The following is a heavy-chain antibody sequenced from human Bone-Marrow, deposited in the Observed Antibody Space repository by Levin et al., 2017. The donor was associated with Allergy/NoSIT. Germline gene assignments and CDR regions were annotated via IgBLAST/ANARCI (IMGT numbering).Heavy chain of an antibody. CDR3: ASLGSYKSLAY. V-gene: IGHV3-7*01. CDR1: GFTFSNFY. J-gene: IGHJ4*02. D-gene: IGHD1-26*01. CDR2: IKTDGSDK. Sequence: GESLKISCAASGFTFSNFYMGWVRQAPGNGLEWVANIKTDGSDKYYVDSVKGRFTISRDNAKNSLYLQINSLRAEDTAIYYCASLGSYKSLAYWGQGTLVTVSS.